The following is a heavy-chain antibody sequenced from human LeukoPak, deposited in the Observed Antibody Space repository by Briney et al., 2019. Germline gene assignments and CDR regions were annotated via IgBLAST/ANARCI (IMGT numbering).Heavy chain of an antibody. CDR2: ISSNGGST. CDR3: VKDGSGSYYTYYFDY. J-gene: IGHJ4*02. Sequence: GGSLRLSCSASGFTFSRYAMHWVRQAPGKGLEYVSAISSNGGSTYYADSVKGRFTISRDNSKNTLYLQMSSLRTEDTAVYYCVKDGSGSYYTYYFDYWGQGTLVTVSS. CDR1: GFTFSRYA. D-gene: IGHD3-10*01. V-gene: IGHV3-64D*06.